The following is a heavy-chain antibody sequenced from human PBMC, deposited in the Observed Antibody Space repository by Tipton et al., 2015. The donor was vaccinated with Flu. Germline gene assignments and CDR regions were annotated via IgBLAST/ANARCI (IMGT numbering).Heavy chain of an antibody. CDR2: ISSSGNTI. Sequence: SLRLSCAASGFSFRSYEMNWVRQAPGKGLEWLSYISSSGNTISYADSVRGRFTISRDNAKTSLYLQLNSLRAEDTAVYFCASLTGVDYWGQGNLVTVSA. CDR3: ASLTGVDY. J-gene: IGHJ4*02. V-gene: IGHV3-48*03. D-gene: IGHD7-27*01. CDR1: GFSFRSYE.